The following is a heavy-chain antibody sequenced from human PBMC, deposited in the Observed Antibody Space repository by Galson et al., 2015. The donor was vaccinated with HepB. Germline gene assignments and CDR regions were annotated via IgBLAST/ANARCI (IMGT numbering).Heavy chain of an antibody. D-gene: IGHD4-17*01. J-gene: IGHJ4*02. CDR1: GYTFTSYA. Sequence: SVKVSCKASGYTFTSYAMHWVRQAPGQRLEWMGWINAGNGNTKYSQKFQGRVTITTDTSTSTAYMELRSLRSDDTAVYYCARGEADYGDYDLDYWGQGTLVTVSS. CDR2: INAGNGNT. CDR3: ARGEADYGDYDLDY. V-gene: IGHV1-3*01.